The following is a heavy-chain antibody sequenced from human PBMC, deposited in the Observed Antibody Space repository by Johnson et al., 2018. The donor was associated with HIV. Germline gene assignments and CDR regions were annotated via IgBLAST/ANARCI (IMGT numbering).Heavy chain of an antibody. V-gene: IGHV3-7*03. J-gene: IGHJ3*02. Sequence: VQLVESGGGLVQPGGSLRLSCAASGFTFSSYWMSWVRQAPGKGLEWVANIKQDGSEKYYVDSVKGRFTISRDNANNSLSLQMSGLRADDTAVYYCVRETRDDAFDIWGQGTMVTVSS. CDR2: IKQDGSEK. D-gene: IGHD4-11*01. CDR1: GFTFSSYW. CDR3: VRETRDDAFDI.